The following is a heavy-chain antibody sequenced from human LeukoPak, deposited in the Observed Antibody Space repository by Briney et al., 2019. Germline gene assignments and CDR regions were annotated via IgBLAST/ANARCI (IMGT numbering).Heavy chain of an antibody. CDR2: ISGSGGST. CDR1: GFTFSSYA. D-gene: IGHD4-17*01. Sequence: GGSLRLSCAASGFTFSSYAMSWVRQVPGKGLEWVSAISGSGGSTYYADSVKGRFTISRDNPKNTLYLQMNSLRAEDTAVYYCAKGLSDGDFDYWGQGTLVTVSS. CDR3: AKGLSDGDFDY. J-gene: IGHJ4*02. V-gene: IGHV3-23*01.